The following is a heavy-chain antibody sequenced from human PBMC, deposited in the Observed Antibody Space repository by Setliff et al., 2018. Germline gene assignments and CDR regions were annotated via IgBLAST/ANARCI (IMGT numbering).Heavy chain of an antibody. V-gene: IGHV4-4*08. D-gene: IGHD3-22*01. CDR2: IYIGGSA. CDR3: SRESRYYYDNLGTLDY. CDR1: GDSINSDY. J-gene: IGHJ4*02. Sequence: SETLSLTCSVYGDSINSDYWAWIRQPAGKGLEWIGHIYIGGSANYNPSLKSRVTISGDTSTNQFSLKLRSVTAADTAGYYCSRESRYYYDNLGTLDYWGQGTLVTVSS.